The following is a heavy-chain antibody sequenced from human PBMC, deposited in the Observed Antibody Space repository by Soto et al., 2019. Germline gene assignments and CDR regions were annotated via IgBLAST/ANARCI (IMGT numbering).Heavy chain of an antibody. Sequence: EASVKVSFAASGFTFSSYWMHCVRQAPGKGLVWVSRINSDGSSTSYADSVKGRFTISRDNAKNTVYLQMNSLRAEDTAVYYCARGGVGRYCSSTSCYTWVFDYWGQVTLVTAP. CDR1: GFTFSSYW. V-gene: IGHV3-74*01. J-gene: IGHJ4*02. CDR2: INSDGSST. D-gene: IGHD2-2*02. CDR3: ARGGVGRYCSSTSCYTWVFDY.